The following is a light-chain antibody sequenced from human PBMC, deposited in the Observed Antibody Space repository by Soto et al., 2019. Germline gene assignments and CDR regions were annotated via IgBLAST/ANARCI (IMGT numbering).Light chain of an antibody. CDR3: SSYTSSTFFV. V-gene: IGLV2-14*03. CDR2: DVS. CDR1: SSDVGGYNY. J-gene: IGLJ1*01. Sequence: QSVLPQPASVSESPGQSITISCTGTSSDVGGYNYVSWYQQHPGKAPKLMIYDVSNRPSGVSNRFSGSKSGNTASLTISGLQTEDEADYYCSSYTSSTFFVFGTGTKVTVL.